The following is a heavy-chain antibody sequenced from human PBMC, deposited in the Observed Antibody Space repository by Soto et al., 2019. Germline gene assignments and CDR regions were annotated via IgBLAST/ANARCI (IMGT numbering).Heavy chain of an antibody. CDR3: AKDCWDSSSRYDAFDM. D-gene: IGHD6-13*01. CDR1: GFTFSSYA. V-gene: IGHV3-23*01. Sequence: GGSLRLSCAASGFTFSSYAMSWVRQAPGKGLEWVSTISGSGGTTYYADSVKGRFTISRDNSKNTLYLQMNSLGAEDTAVYYCAKDCWDSSSRYDAFDMWGQGTMVTVSS. J-gene: IGHJ3*02. CDR2: ISGSGGTT.